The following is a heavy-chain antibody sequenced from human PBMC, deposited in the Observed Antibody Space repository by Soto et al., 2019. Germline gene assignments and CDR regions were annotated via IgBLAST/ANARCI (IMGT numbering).Heavy chain of an antibody. CDR1: GFTFSDHY. CDR3: ARAFCGAFDI. Sequence: GGSLRLSCAASGFTFSDHYMDWVRQAPGKGLEWVGRTRNKANSYTTEYAASVKDRFTITRDDSKNTLYLDMNSVKTEDTAVYNCARAFCGAFDIWGQGTMVTVSS. J-gene: IGHJ3*02. CDR2: TRNKANSYTT. V-gene: IGHV3-72*01.